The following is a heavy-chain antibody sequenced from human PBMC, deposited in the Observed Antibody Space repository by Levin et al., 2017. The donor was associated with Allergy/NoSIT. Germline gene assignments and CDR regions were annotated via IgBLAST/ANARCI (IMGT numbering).Heavy chain of an antibody. V-gene: IGHV1-18*01. CDR3: ARDLAAAGTEDAFDI. Sequence: EASVKVSCKASGYTFTSYGISWVRQAPGQGLEWMGWISAYNGNTNYAQKLQGRVTMTTDTSTSTAYMELRSLRSDDTAVYYCARDLAAAGTEDAFDIWGQGTMVTVSS. J-gene: IGHJ3*02. CDR2: ISAYNGNT. D-gene: IGHD6-13*01. CDR1: GYTFTSYG.